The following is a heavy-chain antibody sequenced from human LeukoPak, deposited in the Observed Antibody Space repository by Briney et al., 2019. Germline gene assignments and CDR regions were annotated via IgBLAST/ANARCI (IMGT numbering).Heavy chain of an antibody. V-gene: IGHV4-39*02. CDR1: SGSISSSSYY. CDR2: IYYSGST. CDR3: ARRRYYDSTGYLD. D-gene: IGHD3-22*01. J-gene: IGHJ1*01. Sequence: PSETLSLTCTISSGSISSSSYYWGWIRQPPGKGLEWIADIYYSGSTYYNPSLKSRVSISIDTSKNPFSLRLSSGTAADTALYYCARRRYYDSTGYLDWGQGTLVTVSS.